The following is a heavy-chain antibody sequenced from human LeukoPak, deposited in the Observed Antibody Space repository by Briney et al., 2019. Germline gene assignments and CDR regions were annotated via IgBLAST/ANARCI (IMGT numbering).Heavy chain of an antibody. Sequence: PGGSLRRSCAASGFTFSSYGMHWVRQAPGKGLEWVAVIWYDGSNKYYADSVKGRFTISRDNSKNTLYLQMNSLRAEDTAVYYCARAMIVDAGIDYWGQGTLVTVSS. CDR3: ARAMIVDAGIDY. CDR1: GFTFSSYG. J-gene: IGHJ4*02. V-gene: IGHV3-33*01. CDR2: IWYDGSNK. D-gene: IGHD3-22*01.